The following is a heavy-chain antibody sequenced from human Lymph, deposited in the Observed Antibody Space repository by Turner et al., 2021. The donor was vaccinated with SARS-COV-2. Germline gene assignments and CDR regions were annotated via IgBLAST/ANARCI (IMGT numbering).Heavy chain of an antibody. D-gene: IGHD3-10*01. CDR1: GFTLSSYA. J-gene: IGHJ4*02. CDR3: ARGDYYGSGSYPGKTFDC. V-gene: IGHV3-30-3*01. CDR2: ISYDGSNK. Sequence: QVQLVESGGGVVKPGRSLLPSCSASGFTLSSYARYWVRQAPGKGLEWVAVISYDGSNKYYADSVKGRFTISRDNSKNTLYLQMNSLRAEDTAVYYCARGDYYGSGSYPGKTFDCWGQGTLVTVSS.